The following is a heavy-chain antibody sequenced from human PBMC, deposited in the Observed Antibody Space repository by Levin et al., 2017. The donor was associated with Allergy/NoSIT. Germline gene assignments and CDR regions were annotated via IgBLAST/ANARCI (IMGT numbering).Heavy chain of an antibody. CDR2: IMYNGDS. CDR1: GGSIGTGGFY. V-gene: IGHV4-31*03. D-gene: IGHD2/OR15-2a*01. J-gene: IGHJ4*02. CDR3: ARAGVGHSTPFDF. Sequence: SETLSLTCTVSGGSIGTGGFYWTWIRQFPVKGLEWVGYIMYNGDSFYNPSLKSRVTISTDKSTNQFSLKLDSVTAADTPSYYCARAGVGHSTPFDFWGRGTLVTVSA.